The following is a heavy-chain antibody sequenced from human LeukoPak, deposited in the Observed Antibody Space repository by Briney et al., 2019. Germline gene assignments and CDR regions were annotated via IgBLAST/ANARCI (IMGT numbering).Heavy chain of an antibody. V-gene: IGHV3-48*04. J-gene: IGHJ5*02. D-gene: IGHD1-26*01. CDR2: ISSSSSTI. CDR1: GFTFSSYS. CDR3: ARGYSGSYSSWFDP. Sequence: GGSLRLSCAASGFTFSSYSTNWVRQAPGKGLEWVSYISSSSSTIYYADSVKGRFTISRDNAKNSLYLQMNSLRAEDTAVYYCARGYSGSYSSWFDPWGQGTLVTVSS.